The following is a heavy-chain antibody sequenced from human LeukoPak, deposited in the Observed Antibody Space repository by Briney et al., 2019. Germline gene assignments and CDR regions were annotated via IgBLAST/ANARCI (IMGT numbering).Heavy chain of an antibody. Sequence: GGSLRLSCAASGFTVSSNYMNWVRQAPGKGLEWVSVIYSGGSTYYADSVKGRFTISRDNSKNTLYLQMNSLRAEDTAVYYCARVEMATGVSFDYWGQGTLVTVSS. J-gene: IGHJ4*02. V-gene: IGHV3-53*01. CDR3: ARVEMATGVSFDY. D-gene: IGHD5-24*01. CDR1: GFTVSSNY. CDR2: IYSGGST.